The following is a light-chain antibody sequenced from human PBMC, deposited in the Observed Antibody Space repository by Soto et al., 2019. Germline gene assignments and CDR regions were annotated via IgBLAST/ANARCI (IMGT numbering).Light chain of an antibody. CDR1: QSVSSSY. J-gene: IGKJ3*01. CDR2: GAS. V-gene: IGKV3-20*01. Sequence: EIVLTQSPGTLSLSPGERATLSCRASQSVSSSYLAWYQQKPGQAPRLLIYGASGRATGIPDRFSGSGSGTDFTLTISRLEPEDFVVHYCQQYGSSRGFTFGPGTKVDIK. CDR3: QQYGSSRGFT.